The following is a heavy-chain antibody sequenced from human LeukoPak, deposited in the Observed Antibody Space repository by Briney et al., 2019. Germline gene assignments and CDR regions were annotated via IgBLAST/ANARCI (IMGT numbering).Heavy chain of an antibody. Sequence: GGSLRLSCAASGFIFSNYAMGWVRQAPGKGLEWVGRIKSKTDGGTTDYAAPVRGRFTISRDDSKNTLYLQMNSLKTEDTAVYYCTGRAYGYWGQGTLVTVSS. V-gene: IGHV3-15*01. CDR1: GFIFSNYA. CDR3: TGRAYGY. J-gene: IGHJ4*02. D-gene: IGHD2-8*01. CDR2: IKSKTDGGTT.